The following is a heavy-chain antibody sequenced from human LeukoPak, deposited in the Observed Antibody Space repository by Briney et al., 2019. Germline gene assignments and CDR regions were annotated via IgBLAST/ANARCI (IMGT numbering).Heavy chain of an antibody. CDR1: GFTFSSYW. D-gene: IGHD2-8*01. Sequence: PGGSLRLSCAASGFTFSSYWMSWVRQAPGKGLEWVANIKQDGSEKYYVDSVKGRFTISRDNAKNSLYLQMNSLRAEDTAVYYCARRSTNGAYYYYYYMDVWGKGTTVTVSS. J-gene: IGHJ6*03. CDR3: ARRSTNGAYYYYYYMDV. CDR2: IKQDGSEK. V-gene: IGHV3-7*01.